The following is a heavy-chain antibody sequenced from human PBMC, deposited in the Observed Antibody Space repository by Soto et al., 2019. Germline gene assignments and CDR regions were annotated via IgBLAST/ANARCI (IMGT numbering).Heavy chain of an antibody. Sequence: SGPTLVNPTDTLTLTCTVSGFSLSNARMGVSWIRQPPGKALEWPAHIFSNDEKSYSTSLKSRLTISKDTSKSQVVLTMTNMDPVDTATYYCARIYKQLATDYWGQGTLVTVSS. CDR3: ARIYKQLATDY. D-gene: IGHD6-6*01. CDR2: IFSNDEK. CDR1: GFSLSNARMG. V-gene: IGHV2-26*01. J-gene: IGHJ4*02.